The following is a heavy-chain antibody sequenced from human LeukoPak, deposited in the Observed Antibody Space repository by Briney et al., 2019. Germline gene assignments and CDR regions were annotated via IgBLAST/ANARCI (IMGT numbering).Heavy chain of an antibody. CDR2: IGGGGTNT. J-gene: IGHJ4*02. D-gene: IGHD3-22*01. CDR1: GFTFADFA. Sequence: GGSLRLSCAASGFTFADFAMNWVRQAPGKGLEWVSGIGGGGTNTDYADSVKGRFTISRDNSKNTLTLQMSSLRADDTAVYFCAKDARGYHRPIDHWGQGILVTVSS. V-gene: IGHV3-23*01. CDR3: AKDARGYHRPIDH.